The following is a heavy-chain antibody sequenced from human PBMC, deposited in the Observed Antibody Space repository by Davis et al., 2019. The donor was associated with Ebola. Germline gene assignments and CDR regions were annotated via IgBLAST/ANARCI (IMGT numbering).Heavy chain of an antibody. J-gene: IGHJ4*02. Sequence: GASLKTSCAVSGFAFSNAWMNWLRQAPGKGLEWVGRIKRKANGGTTDHAAPVKGRFTISREDSKNTLYLQMNSLKTEDTAVYYCTTVGGYIYGQRDYWGQGALVTVSS. CDR1: GFAFSNAW. D-gene: IGHD5-18*01. CDR2: IKRKANGGTT. V-gene: IGHV3-15*07. CDR3: TTVGGYIYGQRDY.